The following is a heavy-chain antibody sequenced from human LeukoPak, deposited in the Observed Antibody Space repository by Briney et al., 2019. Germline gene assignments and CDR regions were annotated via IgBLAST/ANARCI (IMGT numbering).Heavy chain of an antibody. CDR3: AREGTAMASFDY. CDR1: GGSISSYY. J-gene: IGHJ4*02. Sequence: PSETLSLTCTVSGGSISSYYWSWIRQPPGKGLEWIGYIYYSGSTNYNPSLKSRVTISVDTSKNQFSLKLSSVTAADTAVYYCAREGTAMASFDYWGQGTLVTVSS. D-gene: IGHD5-18*01. V-gene: IGHV4-59*01. CDR2: IYYSGST.